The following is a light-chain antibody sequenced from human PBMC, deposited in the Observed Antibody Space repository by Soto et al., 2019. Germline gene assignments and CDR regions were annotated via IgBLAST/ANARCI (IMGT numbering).Light chain of an antibody. Sequence: EIVMTQSPATLSVSPGERATLSCRASQSVSSNLAWYQQKPGQAPRLLIYGASTRATGIPARFSGSGSGTEFTLTISSLQSEDFAVYYCQQYNNWPPTLGQGTKVEFK. CDR1: QSVSSN. V-gene: IGKV3-15*01. CDR3: QQYNNWPPT. CDR2: GAS. J-gene: IGKJ1*01.